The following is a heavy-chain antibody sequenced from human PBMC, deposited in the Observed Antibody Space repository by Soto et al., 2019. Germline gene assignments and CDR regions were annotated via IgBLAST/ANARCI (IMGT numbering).Heavy chain of an antibody. V-gene: IGHV4-4*02. D-gene: IGHD1-26*01. CDR3: ARGPVEDVGLLGRYVYYYGMDV. Sequence: PSETLSLTCAVSGGSISSSNWWSWVRQPPGKGLEWIGEIYHSGSTNYNPSLKSRVTISVDKSKNQFSLKLSSVTAADTAVYYCARGPVEDVGLLGRYVYYYGMDVWGQGTTVTVSS. CDR1: GGSISSSNW. CDR2: IYHSGST. J-gene: IGHJ6*02.